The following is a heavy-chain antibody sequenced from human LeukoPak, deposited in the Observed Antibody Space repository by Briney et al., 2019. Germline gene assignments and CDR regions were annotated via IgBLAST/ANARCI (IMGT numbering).Heavy chain of an antibody. D-gene: IGHD6-13*01. J-gene: IGHJ4*02. V-gene: IGHV5-51*01. CDR1: GYSFTSYW. Sequence: GESLKISCKGSGYSFTSYWIGWVRQMPGKGLEWMGIINPGDSDTRYSPSFQGQVTISADKSISTAYLQWSSLKASDTAMYYCAIRYSSSWYYFDYWGQGTLVTVSS. CDR2: INPGDSDT. CDR3: AIRYSSSWYYFDY.